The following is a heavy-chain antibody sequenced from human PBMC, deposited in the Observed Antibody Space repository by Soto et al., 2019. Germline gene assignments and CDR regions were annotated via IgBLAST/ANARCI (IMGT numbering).Heavy chain of an antibody. CDR2: TRNKANSYTT. CDR1: GFTFSDHY. CDR3: ASRVRSYAVQNHYGMDV. J-gene: IGHJ6*02. Sequence: PGGSLRLSCAASGFTFSDHYMDWVRQAPGKGLEWVGRTRNKANSYTTEYAASVKGRFTISRDDSKNSLYLQMNSLKTEDTAVYYCASRVRSYAVQNHYGMDVWGQGTTVTVSS. D-gene: IGHD2-2*01. V-gene: IGHV3-72*01.